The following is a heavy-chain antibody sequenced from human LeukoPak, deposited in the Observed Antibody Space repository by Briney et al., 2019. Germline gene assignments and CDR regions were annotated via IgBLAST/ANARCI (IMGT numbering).Heavy chain of an antibody. CDR2: IYYSGST. J-gene: IGHJ6*02. CDR1: GGSISNYY. V-gene: IGHV4-59*08. Sequence: PSETLSLTGTVSGGSISNYYWTWIRQPPGKGLEWIGHIYYSGSTNYNPSLKSRVTMSIDTPKRQFSLKLTSVTAADTAVYYCATSNYYNGMDVWGQGTTVTVSS. CDR3: ATSNYYNGMDV.